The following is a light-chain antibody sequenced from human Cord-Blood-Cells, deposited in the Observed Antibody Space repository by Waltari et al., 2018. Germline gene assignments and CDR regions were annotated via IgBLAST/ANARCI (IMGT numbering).Light chain of an antibody. V-gene: IGLV4-69*01. CDR3: QTWGTGIRV. CDR1: SRHSSYA. J-gene: IGLJ3*02. CDR2: LNSDGSH. Sequence: QLVLTQSPSASASLGASVKLTCTLSSRHSSYAIAWHQQQPEKGPRYLMKLNSDGSHSKGDGIPDRFPGSSSGAERYLTISSLQSEDEADYYCQTWGTGIRVFGGGTKLTVL.